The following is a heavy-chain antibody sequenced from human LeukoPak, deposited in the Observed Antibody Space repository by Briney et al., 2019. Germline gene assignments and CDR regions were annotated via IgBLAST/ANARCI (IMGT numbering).Heavy chain of an antibody. CDR3: AAEGELLEGDYFDY. Sequence: GASVKVSCKASGYSFTNFGISWVRQAPGQGLEWMGWISGYNGNTNYAQKFQERVTITRDMSTSTAYMELSSLRSEDTAVYYCAAEGELLEGDYFDYWGQGTLVTVSS. CDR1: GYSFTNFG. V-gene: IGHV1-18*01. CDR2: ISGYNGNT. J-gene: IGHJ4*02. D-gene: IGHD1-26*01.